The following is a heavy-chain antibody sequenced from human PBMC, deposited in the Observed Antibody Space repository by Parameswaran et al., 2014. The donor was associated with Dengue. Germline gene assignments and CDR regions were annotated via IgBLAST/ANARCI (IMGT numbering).Heavy chain of an antibody. Sequence: WIRQPPGKGLEWVSYISVSSNTIYYVDSVKGRFTISRDNAKNSLFLQLNSLRAEDTAIYYCARARRFAVADLWGQGTLVTVSS. V-gene: IGHV3-48*03. CDR2: ISVSSNTI. CDR3: ARARRFAVADL. J-gene: IGHJ5*02. D-gene: IGHD6-19*01.